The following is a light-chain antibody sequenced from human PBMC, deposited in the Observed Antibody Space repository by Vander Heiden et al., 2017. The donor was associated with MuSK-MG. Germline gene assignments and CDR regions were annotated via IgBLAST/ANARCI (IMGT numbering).Light chain of an antibody. J-gene: IGLJ2*01. V-gene: IGLV3-10*01. CDR2: EDS. CDR3: YSTDSSGNHGV. Sequence: SELTQPPSVSVAPGQTASSTCSGDALPKKYAYWYQQKSGQAPVLVIYEDSKRPSGIPERFSGSSSGTMATLTISGAQVEDEADYYCYSTDSSGNHGVFGGGTKLTVL. CDR1: ALPKKY.